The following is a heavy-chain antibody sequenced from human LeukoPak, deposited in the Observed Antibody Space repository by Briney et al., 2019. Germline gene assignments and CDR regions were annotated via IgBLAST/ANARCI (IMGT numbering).Heavy chain of an antibody. CDR2: ISSSSSTI. CDR1: GFTFSSYE. J-gene: IGHJ4*02. Sequence: PGGSLRLSCAASGFTFSSYEVNWVRQAPGKGLEWVSYISSSSSTIYYADSVKGRFTISRDNAKNSLYLQMNSLRDEDTAVYYCARVHSGRFDYWGQGTLVTVSS. CDR3: ARVHSGRFDY. V-gene: IGHV3-48*03. D-gene: IGHD2-15*01.